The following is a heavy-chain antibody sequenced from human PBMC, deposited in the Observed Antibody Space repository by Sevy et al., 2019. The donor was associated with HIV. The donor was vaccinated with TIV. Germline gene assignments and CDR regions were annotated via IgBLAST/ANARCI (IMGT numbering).Heavy chain of an antibody. Sequence: GGSLRLSCAASGFTFSSYAMSWVRQAPGKGLEWVSAISGSGGSTYYADSVKGRFTNSRDNSKNTLYLKMNSLRAEDTAVYYCAKEGLDIVVVPAANGGAFDIWGQGTMVTVSS. V-gene: IGHV3-23*01. CDR3: AKEGLDIVVVPAANGGAFDI. D-gene: IGHD2-2*03. J-gene: IGHJ3*02. CDR2: ISGSGGST. CDR1: GFTFSSYA.